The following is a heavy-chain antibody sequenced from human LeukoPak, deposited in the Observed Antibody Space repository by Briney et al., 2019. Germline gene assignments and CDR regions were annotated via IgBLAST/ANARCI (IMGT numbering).Heavy chain of an antibody. J-gene: IGHJ4*02. CDR2: IYHSGST. CDR1: GYSISSGYY. V-gene: IGHV4-38-2*02. Sequence: PSETLSLTCTVSGYSISSGYYWGWIRQPPGKGLEWTGSIYHSGSTYYNPSLKSRVTISVDTSKNQFSLKLSSVTAADTAVYYCARGDLEWFGGGKIDYWGQGTLVTVSS. D-gene: IGHD3-3*01. CDR3: ARGDLEWFGGGKIDY.